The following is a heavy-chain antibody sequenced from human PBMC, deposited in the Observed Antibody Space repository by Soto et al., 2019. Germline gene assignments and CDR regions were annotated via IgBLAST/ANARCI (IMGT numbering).Heavy chain of an antibody. V-gene: IGHV4-31*03. Sequence: PSETLSLTCTVSGGSISSGGYYWILIRQHPGKGLEWIGYIYYSGSTYYNPSLKSRVTISVDTSKNQFSLKLNSVTAADTAVYYCARGGCSGGSCQALDYWGQGTLVTVSS. J-gene: IGHJ4*02. D-gene: IGHD2-15*01. CDR3: ARGGCSGGSCQALDY. CDR1: GGSISSGGYY. CDR2: IYYSGST.